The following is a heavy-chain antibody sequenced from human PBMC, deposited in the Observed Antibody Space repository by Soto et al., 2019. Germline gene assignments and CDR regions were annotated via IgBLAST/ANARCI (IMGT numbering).Heavy chain of an antibody. V-gene: IGHV3-30*18. CDR1: GFIFANYV. CDR2: ITYEGSNK. Sequence: LRLSCAASGFIFANYVMHWLRQAPGKRLEWVALITYEGSNKDYADAVKVRFTISRDNVKNMVSLQMDSMRAEDTAVYYCEKARGANNWANYYGLDVWGQGTTVTVSS. CDR3: EKARGANNWANYYGLDV. J-gene: IGHJ6*02. D-gene: IGHD1-1*01.